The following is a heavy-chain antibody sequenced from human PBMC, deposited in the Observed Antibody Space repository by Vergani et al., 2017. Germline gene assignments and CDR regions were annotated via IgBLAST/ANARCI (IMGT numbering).Heavy chain of an antibody. CDR1: GYTFTDYW. CDR2: ITPFDSKI. CDR3: TRHVPCGDGACLHFDH. D-gene: IGHD2-21*01. J-gene: IGHJ4*02. Sequence: EVQLVQSGAEVKKPGESLKISCEGSGYTFTDYWVGWVRQKPGKGLEWMGNITPFDSKIAYSPSFQGQVIMSIDKSITTAYLQWRSLEASDTAIYYCTRHVPCGDGACLHFDHWGQGTQVTVSS. V-gene: IGHV5-51*01.